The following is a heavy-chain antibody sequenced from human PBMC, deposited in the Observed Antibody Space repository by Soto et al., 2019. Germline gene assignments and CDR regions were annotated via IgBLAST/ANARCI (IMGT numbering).Heavy chain of an antibody. D-gene: IGHD2-2*01. CDR1: GYSFTSYW. Sequence: PGESLKISCKGSGYSFTSYWIGWVRQMPGKGLEWMGIIYPGDSDTRYSPSFQGQVTISADKSISTAYLQWSSLKASDTAMYYCARHMVAAMPYYYGMDVWGQGTTVTVSS. J-gene: IGHJ6*02. CDR3: ARHMVAAMPYYYGMDV. CDR2: IYPGDSDT. V-gene: IGHV5-51*01.